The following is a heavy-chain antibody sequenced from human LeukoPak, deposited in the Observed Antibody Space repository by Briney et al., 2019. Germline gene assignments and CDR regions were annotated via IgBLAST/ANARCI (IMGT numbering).Heavy chain of an antibody. J-gene: IGHJ4*02. D-gene: IGHD2-15*01. CDR3: ARDVGPY. CDR2: ISTTGGRT. Sequence: PGGSLRLSFAASGFTFSGYAMHWVRQAPGKGLEYVSAISTTGGRTYYVNSVRGRFTISRDNSKNTLYLQMGSLRTEDTAVYYCARDVGPYWGQGTLVTVSS. CDR1: GFTFSGYA. V-gene: IGHV3-64*01.